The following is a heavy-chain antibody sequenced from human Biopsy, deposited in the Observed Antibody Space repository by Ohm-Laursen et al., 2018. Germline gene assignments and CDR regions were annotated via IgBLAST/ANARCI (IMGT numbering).Heavy chain of an antibody. V-gene: IGHV4-59*01. CDR1: GGSISGYY. D-gene: IGHD2/OR15-2a*01. J-gene: IGHJ6*02. CDR2: IYHSGST. Sequence: SETLSLTCGISGGSISGYYWNWIRQTPGKGLEWIGYIYHSGSTNYNPSLKSRVTISVDTSKNQFSLRLNSVTAADTAVYYCARATNSTGWPYYYFYGMDVWGQGTTVTVSS. CDR3: ARATNSTGWPYYYFYGMDV.